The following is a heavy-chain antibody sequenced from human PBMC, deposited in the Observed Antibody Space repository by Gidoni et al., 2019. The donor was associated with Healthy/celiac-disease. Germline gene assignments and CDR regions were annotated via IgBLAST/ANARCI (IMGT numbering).Heavy chain of an antibody. CDR3: AKYPNIESRFYYYGMDV. D-gene: IGHD5-12*01. Sequence: EVQLLESGGGLVQPGGSLRLACAAYGFTFSSYAMSWVRQAPGKGLAWVSAISGSGGSTYYADSVKGRFTISRDNSKNTLYLQMNSLRAEDTAVYYCAKYPNIESRFYYYGMDVWGQGTTVTVSS. CDR1: GFTFSSYA. CDR2: ISGSGGST. V-gene: IGHV3-23*01. J-gene: IGHJ6*02.